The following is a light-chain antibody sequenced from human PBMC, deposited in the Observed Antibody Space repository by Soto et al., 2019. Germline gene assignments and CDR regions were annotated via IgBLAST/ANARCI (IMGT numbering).Light chain of an antibody. CDR1: SSDVGGYNY. CDR3: SSYAGSNIWV. CDR2: EVS. Sequence: QSVLTQPPSASGSPGQSVTISCTGTSSDVGGYNYVSWYQQYPGKAPKLMIYEVSKRPSGVPDRFSGSKSGKTASLTVSGLQAEDEAAYYCSSYAGSNIWVFGGGTKLTVL. J-gene: IGLJ3*02. V-gene: IGLV2-8*01.